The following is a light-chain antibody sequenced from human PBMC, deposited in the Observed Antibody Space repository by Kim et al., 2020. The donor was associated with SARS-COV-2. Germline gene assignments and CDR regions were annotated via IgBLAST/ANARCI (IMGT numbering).Light chain of an antibody. Sequence: DIQMTQSPSSLAASVGDRVTIACRASQSISTYLNWYQQKPGKAPKLLIYAASSLQSGVPSRFSGIGSGTDFTLTISSLQPEDFATYYCQQSHTTPLLTFGGGTKVDIK. V-gene: IGKV1-39*01. CDR2: AAS. CDR3: QQSHTTPLLT. J-gene: IGKJ4*01. CDR1: QSISTY.